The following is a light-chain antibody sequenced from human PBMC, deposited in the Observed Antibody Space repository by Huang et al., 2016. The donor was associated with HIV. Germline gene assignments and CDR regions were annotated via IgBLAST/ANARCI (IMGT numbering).Light chain of an antibody. Sequence: EIVMTQSPATLSVSPGEGATLSCRASQSVSRNLAWYQQKPGQAPRILIYGASTRATGIPARFSGSGSGTEVTLTISSLQSEDFAVYFCQQYNDWPPYTFGQGTKVDIK. CDR3: QQYNDWPPYT. CDR1: QSVSRN. J-gene: IGKJ2*01. CDR2: GAS. V-gene: IGKV3-15*01.